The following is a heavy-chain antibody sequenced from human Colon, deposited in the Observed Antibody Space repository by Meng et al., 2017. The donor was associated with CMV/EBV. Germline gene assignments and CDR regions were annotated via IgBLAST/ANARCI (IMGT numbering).Heavy chain of an antibody. CDR1: GGYFSENY. Sequence: SRTCAVYGGYFSENYWSWVRQPPGKGLEWIGEASQSGSTNYNPSLKSRVTISLDRSNKQFSLKLTSVTAADTAVYYCARRVASGKYYFDSWGQGALVTVS. D-gene: IGHD5-12*01. V-gene: IGHV4-34*01. CDR3: ARRVASGKYYFDS. CDR2: ASQSGST. J-gene: IGHJ4*02.